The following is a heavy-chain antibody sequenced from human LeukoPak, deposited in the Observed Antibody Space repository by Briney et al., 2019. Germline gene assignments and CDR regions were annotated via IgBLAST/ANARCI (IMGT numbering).Heavy chain of an antibody. V-gene: IGHV1-69*13. CDR2: IIPIFGTA. CDR1: GGTFSSYA. D-gene: IGHD3-16*02. Sequence: ASVKVSCKASGGTFSSYAIRWVRQAPGQGLEWMGGIIPIFGTANYAQKFQGRVTITADESTSTAYMELSSLRSEDTAVYYCARDVRLGELSLPYYFDYWGQGTLVTVSS. J-gene: IGHJ4*02. CDR3: ARDVRLGELSLPYYFDY.